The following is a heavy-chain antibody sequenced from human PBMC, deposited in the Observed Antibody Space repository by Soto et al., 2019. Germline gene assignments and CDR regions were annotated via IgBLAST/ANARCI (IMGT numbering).Heavy chain of an antibody. CDR2: INHSGFT. CDR1: GGSFTGYY. CDR3: ARGHGRFAH. V-gene: IGHV4-34*01. J-gene: IGHJ4*02. Sequence: QLQLHQSGAGLLKPSETLSLTCDVSGGSFTGYYWAWIRQPPGKGLEWIGEINHSGFTNYNPSLTGRVTISLDTSRSQFSLKLDSLTAADTAFSFCARGHGRFAHWGQGTLVTVSS.